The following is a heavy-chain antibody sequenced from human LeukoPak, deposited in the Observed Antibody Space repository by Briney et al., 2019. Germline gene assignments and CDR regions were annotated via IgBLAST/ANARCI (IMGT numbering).Heavy chain of an antibody. V-gene: IGHV3-23*01. J-gene: IGHJ4*02. CDR1: GFTFSSYA. CDR2: ISGSGGST. D-gene: IGHD2-2*01. Sequence: GGSLRLSXAASGFTFSSYAMSWVRQAPGKGLEWVSAISGSGGSTYHADSVKGRFTISRDNSKNTLYLQMNSLRAEDTAVYYCAKARGGIVVVPAAYCFDYWGQGTLVTVSS. CDR3: AKARGGIVVVPAAYCFDY.